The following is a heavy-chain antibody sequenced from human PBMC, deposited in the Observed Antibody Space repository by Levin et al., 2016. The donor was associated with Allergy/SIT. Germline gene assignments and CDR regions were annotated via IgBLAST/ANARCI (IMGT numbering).Heavy chain of an antibody. Sequence: ASVKVSCKGSGHTFTSHWMHWVRQAPGQGLEWMGIINPSGYITSYAQKFQGRVTMTRDTSTSTVYMELSSLTSEDTAIYYCAVPLWDTWPPGMSYWGQGTLVTVSS. CDR2: INPSGYIT. V-gene: IGHV1-46*01. CDR1: GHTFTSHW. D-gene: IGHD3-10*01. CDR3: AVPLWDTWPPGMSY. J-gene: IGHJ4*02.